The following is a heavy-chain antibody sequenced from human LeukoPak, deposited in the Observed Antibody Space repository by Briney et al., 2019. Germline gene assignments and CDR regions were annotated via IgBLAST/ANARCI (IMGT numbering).Heavy chain of an antibody. D-gene: IGHD2-2*01. CDR1: GGSFNSDY. Sequence: PSETLSLTCAVYGGSFNSDYWSWIRQSPGKGLEWIGEINHRGSVNYNPSLKRRVTISIDTSENQFFLNLTSVTAADTAVYYCAREKFVDQLAVHLDYWGQGTLVTVSS. CDR2: INHRGSV. CDR3: AREKFVDQLAVHLDY. J-gene: IGHJ4*02. V-gene: IGHV4-34*01.